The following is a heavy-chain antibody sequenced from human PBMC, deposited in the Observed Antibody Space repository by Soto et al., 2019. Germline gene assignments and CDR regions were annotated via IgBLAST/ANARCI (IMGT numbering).Heavy chain of an antibody. CDR1: GGTFSSDA. J-gene: IGHJ6*02. CDR3: AGPPELTRIYYYYGMDV. CDR2: IIPIFGTA. V-gene: IGHV1-69*12. D-gene: IGHD1-7*01. Sequence: QVQLVQSGAEVKKPGSSVKVSCKASGGTFSSDAISWVRQAPGEGLEWMGGIIPIFGTANYAQKFQGRVTITADESTSTAYMELSSLRSEDTAVYYCAGPPELTRIYYYYGMDVWGQGTTVTVSS.